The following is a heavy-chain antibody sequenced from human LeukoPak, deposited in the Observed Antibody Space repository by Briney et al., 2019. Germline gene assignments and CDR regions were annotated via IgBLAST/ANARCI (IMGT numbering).Heavy chain of an antibody. J-gene: IGHJ4*02. Sequence: PGGSLTLSCAASGFIFSRHCMTWFRQAPGKGLEWVGNINEDGSAKYYVDSLRGRFTISRDNAKNSLFLHIDSLRAEDTAVYYCARRTTVGTINPKTVGYWGEGALVTVSS. D-gene: IGHD4-23*01. CDR2: INEDGSAK. CDR1: GFIFSRHC. CDR3: ARRTTVGTINPKTVGY. V-gene: IGHV3-7*03.